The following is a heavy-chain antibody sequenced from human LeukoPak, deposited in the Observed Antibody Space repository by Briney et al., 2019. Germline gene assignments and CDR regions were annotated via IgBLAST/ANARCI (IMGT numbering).Heavy chain of an antibody. CDR1: GFTFSSYA. V-gene: IGHV3-23*01. CDR2: ISGGDGST. D-gene: IGHD2/OR15-2a*01. Sequence: GGSLRLSCAASGFTFSSYAMSWVRQAPGKGLEWVSAISGGDGSTYNADSVRGRFTISRDNSKNTLFLQMNSLRADDTALYYCAKSRTFAGNTPFDYWGQGTLVTVSS. J-gene: IGHJ4*02. CDR3: AKSRTFAGNTPFDY.